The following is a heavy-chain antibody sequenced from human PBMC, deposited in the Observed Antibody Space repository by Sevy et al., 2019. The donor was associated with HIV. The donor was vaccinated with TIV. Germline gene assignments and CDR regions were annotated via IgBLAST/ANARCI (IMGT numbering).Heavy chain of an antibody. Sequence: GGSLRLSCAASGFTFSYYDLNWVRQAPGKGLEWVSSIRGGSSYIYYADSVKGRFTISRDNAENSLFLQMNSLRAEDTAVYYCAKDGAYYGSDGMDVWGQGTTVTVSS. CDR3: AKDGAYYGSDGMDV. V-gene: IGHV3-21*01. CDR1: GFTFSYYD. CDR2: IRGGSSYI. D-gene: IGHD3-10*01. J-gene: IGHJ6*02.